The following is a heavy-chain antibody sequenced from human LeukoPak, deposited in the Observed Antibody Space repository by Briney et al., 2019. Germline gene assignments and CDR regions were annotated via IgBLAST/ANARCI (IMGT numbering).Heavy chain of an antibody. CDR2: IIPILGIA. CDR1: GGTFSSYA. Sequence: GASVKVSCKASGGTFSSYAISWVRQAPGQGLEWMGRIIPILGIANYAQKFQGRVTITADKSTSTAYMELSSLRSEDTAVYYCAREPRLGGVIASGGAYWGQGTLVTVSS. V-gene: IGHV1-69*04. D-gene: IGHD3-16*02. CDR3: AREPRLGGVIASGGAY. J-gene: IGHJ4*02.